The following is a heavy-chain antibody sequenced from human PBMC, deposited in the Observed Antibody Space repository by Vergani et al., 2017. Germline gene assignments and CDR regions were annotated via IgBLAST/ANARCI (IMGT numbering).Heavy chain of an antibody. CDR2: IYPGDFDT. D-gene: IGHD3-22*01. Sequence: EVQLVQSGAEVKKPGESLKISCKGSGYSFTSYWIGWVRQMPGKGLEWMGIIYPGDFDTRYSPSFQGQVTISADKSISTAYLQWSSLKASDTAMYYCAGAYYDSSGYHNDAFDIWGQGTMVTVSS. J-gene: IGHJ3*02. CDR3: AGAYYDSSGYHNDAFDI. V-gene: IGHV5-51*03. CDR1: GYSFTSYW.